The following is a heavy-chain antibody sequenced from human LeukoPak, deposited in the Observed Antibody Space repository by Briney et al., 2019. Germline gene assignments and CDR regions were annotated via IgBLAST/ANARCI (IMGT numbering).Heavy chain of an antibody. CDR2: ISWNSFTI. D-gene: IGHD5-18*01. V-gene: IGHV3-9*01. Sequence: PGGSLRLSCAASGFTFYDYAMHWVRQAPGKGLEWVSGISWNSFTIGYADSVKGRFTISRDNAKNSLYLQMNSLRVEDTALYYCAKDIGRVDTASTYMDVWGKGTTVTISS. CDR3: AKDIGRVDTASTYMDV. CDR1: GFTFYDYA. J-gene: IGHJ6*03.